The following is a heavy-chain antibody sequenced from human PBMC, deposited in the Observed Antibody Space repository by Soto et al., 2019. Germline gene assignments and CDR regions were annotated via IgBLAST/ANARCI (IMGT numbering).Heavy chain of an antibody. Sequence: ASVKVSCKTSGYTFTSYGISWVRQAPGQGLEWMAWINPYSGNTRYAEKFLGRVTVTTDTSTATAYMEVRSLTSDDTAVFYCARLGVGLAAPRVWPYWGQGTPVTVSS. J-gene: IGHJ4*02. CDR2: INPYSGNT. CDR1: GYTFTSYG. V-gene: IGHV1-18*01. D-gene: IGHD6-13*01. CDR3: ARLGVGLAAPRVWPY.